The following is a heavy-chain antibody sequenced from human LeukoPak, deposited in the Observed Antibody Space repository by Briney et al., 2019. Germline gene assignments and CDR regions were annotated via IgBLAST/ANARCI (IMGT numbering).Heavy chain of an antibody. CDR2: IYYSGST. CDR3: ARGVEYYDSSGYHNWFDP. D-gene: IGHD3-22*01. CDR1: GGSISSGGYY. J-gene: IGHJ5*02. Sequence: SETLSLTCTVSGGSISSGGYYWSWIRQHPGKVLEWIGYIYYSGSTYYNPSLKSRVTISVDTSKNQFSLKLSSVTAADTAVYYCARGVEYYDSSGYHNWFDPWGQGTLVTVSS. V-gene: IGHV4-31*03.